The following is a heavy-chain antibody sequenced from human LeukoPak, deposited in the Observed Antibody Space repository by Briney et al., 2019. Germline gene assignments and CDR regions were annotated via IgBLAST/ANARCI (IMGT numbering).Heavy chain of an antibody. CDR2: IIPIFGTA. CDR1: GGTFSSYA. D-gene: IGHD4-23*01. Sequence: SVKVSCKASGGTFSSYAISWVRQAPGQGLEWMGGIIPIFGTANYAQKFQGRVTITTDESTSTAYMELSSLRSEDTAVYYCARAPSYYGGRDYWGQGTLVTVSS. V-gene: IGHV1-69*05. J-gene: IGHJ4*02. CDR3: ARAPSYYGGRDY.